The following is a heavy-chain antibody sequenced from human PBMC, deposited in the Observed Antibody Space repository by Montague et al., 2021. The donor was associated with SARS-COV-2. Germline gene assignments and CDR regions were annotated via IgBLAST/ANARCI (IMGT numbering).Heavy chain of an antibody. Sequence: SETLSLTCTVSGGSISSGSYWGWIRQPPGKGLEWIGTSDHSGITYYSTSFKSRVTISLDTSKNQFSLNLDSVTTSDTAMYYCTRVISAVAGANFYFDYWGQGTLVTVSS. CDR1: GGSISSGSY. V-gene: IGHV4-38-2*02. D-gene: IGHD4/OR15-4a*01. J-gene: IGHJ4*02. CDR3: TRVISAVAGANFYFDY. CDR2: SDHSGIT.